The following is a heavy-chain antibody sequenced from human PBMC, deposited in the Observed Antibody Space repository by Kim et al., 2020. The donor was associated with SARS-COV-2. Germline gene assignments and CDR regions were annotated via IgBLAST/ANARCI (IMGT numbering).Heavy chain of an antibody. CDR3: ARRNDYGDPNWFDP. Sequence: AQKFEGRVTITADECTSTAYMELSSLRSEDTAVYYCARRNDYGDPNWFDPWGQGTLVTVAS. D-gene: IGHD4-17*01. V-gene: IGHV1-69*01. J-gene: IGHJ5*02.